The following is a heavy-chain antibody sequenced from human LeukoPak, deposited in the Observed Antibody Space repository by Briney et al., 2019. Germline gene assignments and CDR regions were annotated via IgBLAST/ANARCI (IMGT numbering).Heavy chain of an antibody. V-gene: IGHV3-74*01. D-gene: IGHD3-16*01. J-gene: IGHJ4*02. CDR1: GFTFSSYW. Sequence: GGSLRLSCVASGFTFSSYWIHWVRQAPGKGLVWVSRISGDGGSTDYADSVKGRFTISRDNAKNTLYLQMNSLRVEDTAVYYCVRGGVDYWGLGTLVTVSS. CDR2: ISGDGGST. CDR3: VRGGVDY.